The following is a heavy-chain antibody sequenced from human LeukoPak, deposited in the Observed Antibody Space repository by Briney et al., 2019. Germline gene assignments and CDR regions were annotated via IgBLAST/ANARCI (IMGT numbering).Heavy chain of an antibody. CDR1: GYTFTSYD. D-gene: IGHD1-26*01. Sequence: GASVKVSCKASGYTFTSYDINWVRQATGQGLEWMGWMNPNSGNTGYAQKFQGRVTMTRNTSTSTAYMELSSLRSEDTAVYYCARDRGSYYVWYYFDYWGQGTLVTVSS. V-gene: IGHV1-8*01. CDR3: ARDRGSYYVWYYFDY. CDR2: MNPNSGNT. J-gene: IGHJ4*02.